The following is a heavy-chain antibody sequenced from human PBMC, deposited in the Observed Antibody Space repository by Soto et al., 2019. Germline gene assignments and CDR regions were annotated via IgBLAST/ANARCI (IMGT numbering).Heavy chain of an antibody. V-gene: IGHV3-48*01. CDR3: ARGYGEYDY. CDR2: ISSSSSTI. J-gene: IGHJ4*02. Sequence: PGGSLTLSCAPSAFTFTTYSMNSVRQAPGKGLEWVSYISSSSSTIYYADFVKGRFTISRDNAKNSLYLQMNSLRAEDTAVYYCARGYGEYDYWGQGTLVTVSS. D-gene: IGHD4-17*01. CDR1: AFTFTTYS.